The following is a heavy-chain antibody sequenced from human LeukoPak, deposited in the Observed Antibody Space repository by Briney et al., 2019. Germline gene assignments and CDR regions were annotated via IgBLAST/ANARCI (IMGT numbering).Heavy chain of an antibody. CDR3: AREGAAPTYNRFDP. J-gene: IGHJ5*02. CDR2: IYYSGST. Sequence: TSETLSLTCTVSGGSISNYYWSWIRQPPGKGLEWIGYIYYSGSTNYNPSLKSRVTISVDTSKNQFSLKLSSVTAADTAVYYCAREGAAPTYNRFDPWGQGTLVTVSS. CDR1: GGSISNYY. D-gene: IGHD1-26*01. V-gene: IGHV4-59*01.